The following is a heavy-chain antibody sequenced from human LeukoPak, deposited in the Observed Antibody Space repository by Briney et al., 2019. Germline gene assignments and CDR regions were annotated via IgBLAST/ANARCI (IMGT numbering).Heavy chain of an antibody. V-gene: IGHV3-21*01. D-gene: IGHD3-22*01. CDR3: ARSIITYYYDSSGYYYRVVSLGAFDI. CDR1: GFTFSRSD. CDR2: ISGSSSYI. J-gene: IGHJ3*02. Sequence: GESLRLSCAASGFTFSRSDMNWVRQAPGKGLEWVSSISGSSSYIYYTDSLKGRFTISRDNAKNSLYLQMNSLRAGDTAVYYCARSIITYYYDSSGYYYRVVSLGAFDIWGQGTMVTVSS.